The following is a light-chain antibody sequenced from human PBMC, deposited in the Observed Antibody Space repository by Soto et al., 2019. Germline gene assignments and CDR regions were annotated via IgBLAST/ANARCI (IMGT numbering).Light chain of an antibody. Sequence: QSVLTQPPSVSGTPGQRVTISCSGSSSNIGSDTVNWYQQLPGTAPKLLIHGRDQPPSGVPDRFSRSKSGTSASLAISGLQSEDEADYYCATWDDSLNGYVFGTGTKLTVL. CDR1: SSNIGSDT. CDR3: ATWDDSLNGYV. CDR2: GRD. J-gene: IGLJ1*01. V-gene: IGLV1-44*01.